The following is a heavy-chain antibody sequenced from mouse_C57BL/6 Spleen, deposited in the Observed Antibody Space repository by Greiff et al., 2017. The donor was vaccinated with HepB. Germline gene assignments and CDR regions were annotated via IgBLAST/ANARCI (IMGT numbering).Heavy chain of an antibody. Sequence: VHVKQSGPELVKPGASVKISCKASGYSFTDYNMNWVKQSNGKSLEWIGVINPNYGTTSYNQKFKGKATLTVDQSSSTAYMQLNSLTSEDSAVYYCARSDSSGYDYFDYWGQGTTLTVSS. CDR2: INPNYGTT. CDR1: GYSFTDYN. D-gene: IGHD3-2*02. V-gene: IGHV1-39*01. CDR3: ARSDSSGYDYFDY. J-gene: IGHJ2*01.